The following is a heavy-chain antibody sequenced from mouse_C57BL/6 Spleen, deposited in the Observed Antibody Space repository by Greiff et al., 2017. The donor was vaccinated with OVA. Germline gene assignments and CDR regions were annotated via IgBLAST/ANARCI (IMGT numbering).Heavy chain of an antibody. CDR1: GYAFSSSW. J-gene: IGHJ1*03. CDR3: ARWDYDYDDWYFDV. V-gene: IGHV1-82*01. Sequence: VQLQQSGHELVKPGASVKISCKASGYAFSSSWMNWVKQRPGKGLEWIGRIYPGDGDTNYNGKFKGKATLTADKSSSTAYMQLSSLTSEDSAVYFCARWDYDYDDWYFDVWGTGTTVTVSS. D-gene: IGHD2-4*01. CDR2: IYPGDGDT.